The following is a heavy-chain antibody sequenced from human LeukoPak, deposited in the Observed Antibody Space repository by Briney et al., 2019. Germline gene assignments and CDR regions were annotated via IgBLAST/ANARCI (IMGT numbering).Heavy chain of an antibody. Sequence: GESLKISWKGSGYSFTSYWNGWVRQMPGKGLEWMGIIYHGDYDTRYSPSFQGQVTISADKSISPAYLQWSSLKASDTAMYYCARLMPTYDSSGPPEYYFDYGGQGTLVTVSS. CDR2: IYHGDYDT. J-gene: IGHJ4*02. CDR1: GYSFTSYW. CDR3: ARLMPTYDSSGPPEYYFDY. V-gene: IGHV5-51*01. D-gene: IGHD3-22*01.